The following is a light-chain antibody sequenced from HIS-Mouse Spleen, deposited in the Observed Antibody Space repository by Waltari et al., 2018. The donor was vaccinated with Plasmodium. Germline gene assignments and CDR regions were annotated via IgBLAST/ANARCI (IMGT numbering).Light chain of an antibody. CDR2: GAS. CDR3: QKYNNWSFT. J-gene: IGKJ3*01. V-gene: IGKV3-15*01. Sequence: EIVMTQSPATLSVSPGERATLSCRASQSVSSNLAWYQQKPGQATRLLIYGASTRATGIPARFSGSGSGTEFTLTISSLQSEDFAVYYCQKYNNWSFTFGPGTKVDIK. CDR1: QSVSSN.